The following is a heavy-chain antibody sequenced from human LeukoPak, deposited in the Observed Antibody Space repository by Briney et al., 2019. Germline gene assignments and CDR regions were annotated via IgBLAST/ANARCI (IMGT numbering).Heavy chain of an antibody. J-gene: IGHJ4*02. D-gene: IGHD3-22*01. V-gene: IGHV1-8*01. Sequence: GASVKVSCKASGYTFTSYDINWVRQATGQGLEWMGWMNPNSGNTGYAQKFQGRVTMTRNTSISTAYMELSSLRSEDTAVYCCARGRRDSSGYYYWGQGTLVTVSS. CDR2: MNPNSGNT. CDR1: GYTFTSYD. CDR3: ARGRRDSSGYYY.